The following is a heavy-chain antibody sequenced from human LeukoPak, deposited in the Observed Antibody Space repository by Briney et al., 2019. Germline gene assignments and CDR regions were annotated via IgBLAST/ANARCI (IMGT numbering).Heavy chain of an antibody. V-gene: IGHV3-30*02. J-gene: IGHJ4*02. CDR3: AKPRYSGSYYFDY. CDR1: GFTFSSYG. D-gene: IGHD1-26*01. CDR2: IRFDGSNK. Sequence: GSLRLSCAASGFTFSSYGMHWVRQAPDKGLEWVTFIRFDGSNKYYADSVKGRFTISRDNSKNTLYLQINNLRAEDTAVYYCAKPRYSGSYYFDYWGQGTLVTVSS.